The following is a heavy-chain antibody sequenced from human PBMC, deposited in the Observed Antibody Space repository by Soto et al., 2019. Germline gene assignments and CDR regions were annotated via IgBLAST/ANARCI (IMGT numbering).Heavy chain of an antibody. CDR1: GGTFSSYT. D-gene: IGHD5-12*01. Sequence: SVKVSCKASGGTFSSYTISWVRQAPGQGLEWMGGIIPIFGTANYAQKFQGRVTVTADESTSTAYMELSSLRSEDTAVYYCARGNHRWLQLWYFDLWGRGTLVTVSS. J-gene: IGHJ2*01. V-gene: IGHV1-69*13. CDR2: IIPIFGTA. CDR3: ARGNHRWLQLWYFDL.